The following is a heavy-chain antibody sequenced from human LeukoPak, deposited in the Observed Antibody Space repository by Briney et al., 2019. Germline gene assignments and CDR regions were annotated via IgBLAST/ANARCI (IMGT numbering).Heavy chain of an antibody. CDR3: ARSGSYCPFDY. J-gene: IGHJ4*02. D-gene: IGHD1-26*01. V-gene: IGHV4-4*02. CDR2: IYHSGST. Sequence: SETLSLTCAVSGGSISSSNWWSWVRQPPGKGLEWIGEIYHSGSTNYNPSLKSRVTISVDKSENQFSLKLSSVTAADTAVYYCARSGSYCPFDYWGQGTLVTVSS. CDR1: GGSISSSNW.